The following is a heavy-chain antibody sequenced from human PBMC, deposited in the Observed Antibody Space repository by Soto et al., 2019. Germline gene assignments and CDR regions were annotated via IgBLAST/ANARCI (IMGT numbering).Heavy chain of an antibody. D-gene: IGHD3-16*01. CDR2: IHGTRSII. J-gene: IGHJ4*02. V-gene: IGHV3-48*02. CDR3: ARDARNADYDY. Sequence: EVQLVESGGGLVQPGGSLKLSCEVSGFTFSSHAMNWVRQAPGKGLEWVAYIHGTRSIIYYADSVKGRFTISRDNAKNSLYLQMDSLRDEDTALYYCARDARNADYDYWGQGTLVTVSS. CDR1: GFTFSSHA.